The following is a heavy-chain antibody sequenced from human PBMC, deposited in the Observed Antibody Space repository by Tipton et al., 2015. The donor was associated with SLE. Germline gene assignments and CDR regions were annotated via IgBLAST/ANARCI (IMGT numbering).Heavy chain of an antibody. Sequence: LRLSCTVSGGSISSSSYYWGWIRQPPGKGLEWIGSIYYSGSTYYNPSLKSRVTISVDTSKNQFSLKLSSVTAADTAVYYCARGVAVAGLYFDYWGQGTLVTVSS. CDR2: IYYSGST. CDR1: GGSISSSSYY. V-gene: IGHV4-39*01. D-gene: IGHD6-19*01. J-gene: IGHJ4*02. CDR3: ARGVAVAGLYFDY.